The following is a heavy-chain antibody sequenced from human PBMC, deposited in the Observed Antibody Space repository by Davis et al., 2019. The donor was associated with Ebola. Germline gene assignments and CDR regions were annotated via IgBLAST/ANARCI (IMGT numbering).Heavy chain of an antibody. V-gene: IGHV3-74*01. Sequence: PGGSLRLSCVVSGFTFSSYWMHWVRQAPGKGLVWLSRIKSDGSTKSYADSVKGRFTISRDNAKNSLYLQMNSLRAEDTAVYYCARDEVVVAATGWFDPWGQGTLVTVSS. D-gene: IGHD2-15*01. CDR1: GFTFSSYW. J-gene: IGHJ5*02. CDR3: ARDEVVVAATGWFDP. CDR2: IKSDGSTK.